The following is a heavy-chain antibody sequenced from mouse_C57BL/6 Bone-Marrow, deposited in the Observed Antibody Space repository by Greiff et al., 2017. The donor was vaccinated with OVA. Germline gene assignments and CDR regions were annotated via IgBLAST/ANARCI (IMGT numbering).Heavy chain of an antibody. D-gene: IGHD1-1*01. CDR1: GYTFTSYW. Sequence: QVQLQQSGAELVRPGTSVKLSCKASGYTFTSYWMHWVKQRPGQGLEWIGVIDPSDSYTNYNQKFKGKATLTVDTSSSTAYMQLSSLTSEDSAVYYCASPFYGSSYGYWYFDVWGTGTTVTVSS. V-gene: IGHV1-59*01. CDR3: ASPFYGSSYGYWYFDV. CDR2: IDPSDSYT. J-gene: IGHJ1*03.